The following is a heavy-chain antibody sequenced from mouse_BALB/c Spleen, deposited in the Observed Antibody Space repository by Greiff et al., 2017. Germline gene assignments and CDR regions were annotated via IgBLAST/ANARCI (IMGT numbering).Heavy chain of an antibody. J-gene: IGHJ2*01. CDR1: GYSITSGYY. D-gene: IGHD2-14*01. CDR3: ARGGYDDY. CDR2: ISYDGSN. Sequence: EVKLMESGPGLVKPSQSLSLTCSVTGYSITSGYYWNWIRQFPGNQLEWMGYISYDGSNNYNPSLKNRISITRDTSKNQFFLKLNSVTTEDTATYYCARGGYDDYWGQGTTLTVSS. V-gene: IGHV3-6*02.